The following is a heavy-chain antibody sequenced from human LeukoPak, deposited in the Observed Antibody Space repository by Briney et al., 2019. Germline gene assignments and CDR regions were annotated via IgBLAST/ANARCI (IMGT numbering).Heavy chain of an antibody. J-gene: IGHJ1*01. D-gene: IGHD2-15*01. CDR3: AKDFAKYCSGGCDFQH. Sequence: GGSLRLSCAASGFTFSSYAMHWVRQAPGKGLEWVAVIPYDGPNKYYADSVKGRFTISRDNSQNTLYLQMNSLRAEDTAMYYCAKDFAKYCSGGCDFQHWGQGTLVTVSS. V-gene: IGHV3-30*18. CDR2: IPYDGPNK. CDR1: GFTFSSYA.